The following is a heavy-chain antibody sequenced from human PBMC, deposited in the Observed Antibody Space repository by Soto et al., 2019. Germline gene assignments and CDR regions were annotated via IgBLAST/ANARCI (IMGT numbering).Heavy chain of an antibody. V-gene: IGHV4-59*01. D-gene: IGHD3-16*02. CDR2: TYYTGRT. Sequence: QVQLQASGPGLVKPSETLSLTCSVSGGSISDYQWNWLRQPPGKGLEWIGYTYYTGRTNYNPSLKSRVTISLDTSTKQFSLRPRSVTAADTAVYYCARIRGWGEISPYFGYWGQGTLVTVSS. CDR1: GGSISDYQ. CDR3: ARIRGWGEISPYFGY. J-gene: IGHJ4*02.